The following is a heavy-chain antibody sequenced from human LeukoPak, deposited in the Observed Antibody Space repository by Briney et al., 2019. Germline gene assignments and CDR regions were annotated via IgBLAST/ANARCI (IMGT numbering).Heavy chain of an antibody. CDR1: GFTFSSYW. V-gene: IGHV3-48*01. CDR2: IRSSSSTI. CDR3: ARSLRNAFDI. D-gene: IGHD3-3*01. Sequence: GGSLRLSCAASGFTFSSYWMSWVRQAPGKGLEWVSYIRSSSSTIYYADSVKGRFTISTDNANNSLYLQMNSLRAEDTAVYYCARSLRNAFDIWGQGTMVTASS. J-gene: IGHJ3*02.